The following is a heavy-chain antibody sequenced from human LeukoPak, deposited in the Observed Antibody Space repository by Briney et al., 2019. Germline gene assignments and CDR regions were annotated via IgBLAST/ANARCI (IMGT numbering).Heavy chain of an antibody. V-gene: IGHV3-49*04. CDR3: TREPYDILTGHFDY. CDR2: IRSKTYGGTT. D-gene: IGHD3-9*01. J-gene: IGHJ4*02. CDR1: GFTFGNYA. Sequence: PGGSLRLSCTTSGFTFGNYAMSWVRQAPGKELEWVGFIRSKTYGGTTRYAASVKGRFTISRDDSKSIAYLQMNSLRTEDTAVYYCTREPYDILTGHFDYWGQGTLVTVSS.